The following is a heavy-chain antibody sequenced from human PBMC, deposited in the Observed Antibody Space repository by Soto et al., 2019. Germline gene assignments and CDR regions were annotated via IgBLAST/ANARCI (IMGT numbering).Heavy chain of an antibody. Sequence: VASVKVSCKASGGTFSSYAISWVRQAPGQGLEWMGGIIPIFGTANYAQKFQGWVTMTRDTSISTAYMELSRLRSDDTAVYYCARDLQYCSGGSCYFYGLSYGMDVWGQGTTVTVSS. CDR2: IIPIFGTA. CDR3: ARDLQYCSGGSCYFYGLSYGMDV. CDR1: GGTFSSYA. V-gene: IGHV1-69*05. D-gene: IGHD2-15*01. J-gene: IGHJ6*02.